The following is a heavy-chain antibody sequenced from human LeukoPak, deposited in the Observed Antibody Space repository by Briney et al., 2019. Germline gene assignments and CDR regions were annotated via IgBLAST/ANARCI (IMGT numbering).Heavy chain of an antibody. CDR2: IKSKTDGGTT. CDR1: GFTFSNAW. D-gene: IGHD6-13*01. J-gene: IGHJ4*02. CDR3: TTEFYSGSWWSVGYFDY. V-gene: IGHV3-15*01. Sequence: GGSLRLSCAASGFTFSNAWMSWVRQAPGKGLEWVGRIKSKTDGGTTDYAAPVKGRFTISRDDSKNTLYLQMNSLKTEDTAVYYCTTEFYSGSWWSVGYFDYWGQGTLVTVSS.